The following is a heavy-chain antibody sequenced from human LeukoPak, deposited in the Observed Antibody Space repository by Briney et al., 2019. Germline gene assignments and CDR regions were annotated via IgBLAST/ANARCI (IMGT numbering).Heavy chain of an antibody. V-gene: IGHV5-51*01. Sequence: PGESLKISCKGSGYSFTSYWIGWVRQMPGKGLEWMGIIYPGDSDTRYSPSFQGQVTISADKSITTAYLQWSSLKASDTAMYYCARLRARSTSCYVDYWGQGTLITVSS. CDR1: GYSFTSYW. CDR2: IYPGDSDT. J-gene: IGHJ4*02. CDR3: ARLRARSTSCYVDY. D-gene: IGHD2-2*01.